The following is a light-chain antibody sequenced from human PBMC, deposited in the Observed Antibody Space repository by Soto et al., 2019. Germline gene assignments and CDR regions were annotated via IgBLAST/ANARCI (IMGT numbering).Light chain of an antibody. CDR3: QQYGDSIT. V-gene: IGKV3-20*01. CDR2: AAS. Sequence: TVLNQSPCVLSLSQGERATLSCRACQNVRSSYLAWYQQKPGQAPRLLIYAASTRVTGIADRFSGSGSGTDFTLTISRLEAEDFAVYHCQQYGDSITFGGGTKVDI. CDR1: QNVRSSY. J-gene: IGKJ4*01.